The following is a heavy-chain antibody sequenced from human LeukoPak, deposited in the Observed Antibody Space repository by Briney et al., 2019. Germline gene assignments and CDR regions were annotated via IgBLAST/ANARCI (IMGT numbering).Heavy chain of an antibody. V-gene: IGHV4-59*08. J-gene: IGHJ4*02. CDR3: ARQAIAAAGREYFDY. CDR2: IYYSGTT. Sequence: SETLSLTCTVSGGSISDYYWSWIRQSPGKGLEWIGYIYYSGTTNYNPSLKSRVTISVDTSKNQFSLKLSSVTAADTAVYYCARQAIAAAGREYFDYWGQGTLVTVSS. D-gene: IGHD6-13*01. CDR1: GGSISDYY.